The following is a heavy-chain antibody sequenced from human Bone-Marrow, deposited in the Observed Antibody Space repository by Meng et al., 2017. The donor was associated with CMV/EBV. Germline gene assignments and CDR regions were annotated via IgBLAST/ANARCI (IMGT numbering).Heavy chain of an antibody. V-gene: IGHV3-11*01. J-gene: IGHJ5*02. Sequence: GESLKISCIGSGFTFRDYYMYWIRQAPGKGLEWIACISSSGSTTYYAASVKGRFTISRDNAKNSVDLQMISLRAEDTAVYYCTRDLYSNYNNYFDPWGQGTLVTVSS. CDR2: ISSSGSTT. CDR3: TRDLYSNYNNYFDP. CDR1: GFTFRDYY. D-gene: IGHD4-11*01.